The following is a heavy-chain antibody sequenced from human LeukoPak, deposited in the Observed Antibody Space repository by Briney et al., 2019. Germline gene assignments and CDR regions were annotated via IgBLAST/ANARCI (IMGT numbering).Heavy chain of an antibody. D-gene: IGHD4-17*01. CDR3: ASTGYGDNWFDP. CDR1: GGSFSGYC. Sequence: TSETLSLTCAVYGGSFSGYCWSWIRQPPGKGLEWIGEINHSGSTNYNPSLKSRVTISVDTSKNQFSLELSSVTAADTAVYYCASTGYGDNWFDPWGQGTLVTVSS. J-gene: IGHJ5*02. CDR2: INHSGST. V-gene: IGHV4-34*01.